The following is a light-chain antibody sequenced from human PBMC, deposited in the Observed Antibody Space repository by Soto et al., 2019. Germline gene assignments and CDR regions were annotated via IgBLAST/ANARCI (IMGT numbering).Light chain of an antibody. J-gene: IGLJ1*01. CDR3: SSYTSSSTL. Sequence: QSVLTQPASVSGSPGQSSTISCTGTSSDVGSYNYVSWYQQHPGKAPKLTIYEVSDRPSGISSRFSGSKSGNTASLTISGLQTEDEADYYCSSYTSSSTLFGTGTKVTVL. V-gene: IGLV2-14*01. CDR2: EVS. CDR1: SSDVGSYNY.